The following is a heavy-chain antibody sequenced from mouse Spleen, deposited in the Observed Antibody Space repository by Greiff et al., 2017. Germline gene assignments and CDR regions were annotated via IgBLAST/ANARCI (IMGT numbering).Heavy chain of an antibody. J-gene: IGHJ2*01. CDR3: ARDHGNSFDY. CDR2: ISYDGSN. Sequence: EVQLQESGPGLVKPSQSLSLTCSVTGYSITSGYYWNWIRQFPGNKLEWMGYISYDGSNNYNPSLKNRISITRDTSKNQFFLKLNSVTTEDTATYYCARDHGNSFDYWGQGTTLTVSS. V-gene: IGHV3-6*01. D-gene: IGHD2-1*01. CDR1: GYSITSGYY.